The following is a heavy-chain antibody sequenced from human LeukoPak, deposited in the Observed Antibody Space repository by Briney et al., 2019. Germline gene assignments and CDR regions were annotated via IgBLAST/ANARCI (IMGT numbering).Heavy chain of an antibody. CDR2: ISSSAHDV. V-gene: IGHV3-21*04. Sequence: GGSLRLSCAASGFTFSSYSMTWIRQAPGKGLELLSYISSSAHDVNYIDSVRGRFTISRDNAKNSLYLHMNSLTVEDTAVYYCSRDPRHNDYWGQGTLVTVSS. CDR3: SRDPRHNDY. CDR1: GFTFSSYS. J-gene: IGHJ4*02.